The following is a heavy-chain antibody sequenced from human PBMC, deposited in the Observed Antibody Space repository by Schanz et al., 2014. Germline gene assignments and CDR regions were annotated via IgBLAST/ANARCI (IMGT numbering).Heavy chain of an antibody. CDR1: GYTFSDYG. Sequence: QVQLVQSGDEVKKPGASVKVSCKTSGYTFSDYGITWVRQATGQGLEWMGWMNPNSGNTGYAQKFQGRVTMTRDTSTSTVYMELSSLRSEDTAVYYCARDGVDAAAGGNYWGQGTLVIVSS. J-gene: IGHJ4*02. CDR3: ARDGVDAAAGGNY. D-gene: IGHD6-13*01. V-gene: IGHV1-8*02. CDR2: MNPNSGNT.